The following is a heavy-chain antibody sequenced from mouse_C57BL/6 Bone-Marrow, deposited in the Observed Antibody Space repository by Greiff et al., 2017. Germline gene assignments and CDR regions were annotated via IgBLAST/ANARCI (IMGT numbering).Heavy chain of an antibody. CDR2: IYPGDGDT. Sequence: VTLQQSGAELVKPGASVKISCKASGYAFSRSWMNWVQQRPGKGLEWIGQIYPGDGDTNYNVKFKGKATLTADKSSSTAYMQLSSLTSEDSAVYFCARDNPYYAMDYWGQGTSVTVSS. J-gene: IGHJ4*01. CDR3: ARDNPYYAMDY. V-gene: IGHV1-80*01. CDR1: GYAFSRSW. D-gene: IGHD1-3*01.